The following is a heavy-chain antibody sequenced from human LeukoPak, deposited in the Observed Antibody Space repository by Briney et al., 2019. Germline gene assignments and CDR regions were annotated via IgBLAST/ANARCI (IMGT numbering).Heavy chain of an antibody. Sequence: SXTLYLTCTVSGGSISSYYWSWIRQPPGKGLEWMGYIYYSGSNNYNPSLKSRGTISVDTSKNQFSLKLSSVTAADTAVYYCASSPIRSYSQIDYWGQGTLVTVSS. J-gene: IGHJ4*02. CDR3: ASSPIRSYSQIDY. CDR2: IYYSGSN. CDR1: GGSISSYY. V-gene: IGHV4-59*08. D-gene: IGHD2-21*01.